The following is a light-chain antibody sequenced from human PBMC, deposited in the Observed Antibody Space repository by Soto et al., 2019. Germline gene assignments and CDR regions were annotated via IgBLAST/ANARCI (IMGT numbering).Light chain of an antibody. CDR1: PSVSSSY. CDR3: QQYGDMWT. V-gene: IGKV3-20*01. J-gene: IGKJ1*01. Sequence: EIVLTQSPGTLSLSPGERVTLSCRASPSVSSSYLAWYQQKPGQAPRLLFYGASRRATGIPDRFSGSGSGTDFTLAINRLEPEDFAVYFCQQYGDMWTFGQGTKVDIK. CDR2: GAS.